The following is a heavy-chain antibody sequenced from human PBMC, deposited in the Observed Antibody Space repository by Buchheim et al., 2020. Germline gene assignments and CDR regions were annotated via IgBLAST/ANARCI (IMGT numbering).Heavy chain of an antibody. Sequence: QVTLRESGPALVKPTQTLTLTCTFSGFSLSSNGMRVSWIRQPPGKAPEWLARIDWDDDKFYSPSLKTRLTISKDTSKNQVVLTMTNMDPVDTATYYCARMKDTNYWYFDLWGRGTL. CDR1: GFSLSSNGMR. D-gene: IGHD2-15*01. J-gene: IGHJ2*01. CDR3: ARMKDTNYWYFDL. CDR2: IDWDDDK. V-gene: IGHV2-70*04.